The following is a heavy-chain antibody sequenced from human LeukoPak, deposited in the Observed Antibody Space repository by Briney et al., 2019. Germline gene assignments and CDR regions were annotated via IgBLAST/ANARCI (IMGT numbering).Heavy chain of an antibody. Sequence: GGSLRLSCAASGFTFSRYAMSWVRQAPGKGLEWVSAIIGSGSSTYYADSVKGRFTISRYNSKNALFLQMNSLRAEDTAVQYCAKDRAQQLVLDFWGQGTLVSVSS. D-gene: IGHD6-13*01. CDR3: AKDRAQQLVLDF. J-gene: IGHJ4*02. CDR1: GFTFSRYA. V-gene: IGHV3-23*01. CDR2: IIGSGSST.